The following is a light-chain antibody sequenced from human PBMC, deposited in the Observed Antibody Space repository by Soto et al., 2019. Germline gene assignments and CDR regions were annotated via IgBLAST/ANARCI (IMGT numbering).Light chain of an antibody. CDR2: GAS. V-gene: IGKV3-20*01. J-gene: IGKJ4*01. CDR3: NQYGSSPLT. Sequence: EIVLTQSPGTLSLSPGERAALSCRASQSVRSNFLAWYQQKPGQAPRLLIYGASSRATGIPDRFSGSGSGTNVTRTISNMEPDALAVFYCNQYGSSPLTFGGGTRVDIK. CDR1: QSVRSNF.